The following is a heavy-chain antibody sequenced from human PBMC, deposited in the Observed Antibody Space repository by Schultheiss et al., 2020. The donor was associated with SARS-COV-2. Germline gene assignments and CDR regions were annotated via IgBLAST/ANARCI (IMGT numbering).Heavy chain of an antibody. CDR2: INGDGSSI. V-gene: IGHV3-23*01. CDR3: AKPYSSSWGYYYYYYGMDV. CDR1: GFTFSSYA. J-gene: IGHJ6*02. Sequence: GGSLRLSCAASGFTFSSYAMHWVRQAPGKGLEWVSRINGDGSSIGYADSVKGRFTISRDNSKNTLYLQMNSLRAEDTAVYYCAKPYSSSWGYYYYYYGMDVWGQGTTVTVSS. D-gene: IGHD6-13*01.